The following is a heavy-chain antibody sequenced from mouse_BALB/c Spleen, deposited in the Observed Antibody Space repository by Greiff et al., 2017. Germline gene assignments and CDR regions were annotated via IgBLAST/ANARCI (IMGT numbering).Heavy chain of an antibody. CDR1: GYTFTSYY. CDR3: SRAYYGNTYYFDY. D-gene: IGHD2-10*01. J-gene: IGHJ2*01. V-gene: IGHV1S81*02. Sequence: QVQLQQPGAELVKPGASVKLSCKASGYTFTSYYMYWVKQRPGQGLEWIGGINPSNGGTNFNEKFKSKATLTVDKSSSTAYMQLSSLTSEDSAVYYCSRAYYGNTYYFDYWGQGTTLTVSS. CDR2: INPSNGGT.